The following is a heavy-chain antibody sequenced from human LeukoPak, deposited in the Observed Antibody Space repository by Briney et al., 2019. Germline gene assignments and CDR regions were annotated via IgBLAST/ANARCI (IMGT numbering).Heavy chain of an antibody. CDR1: GSTFNTYW. J-gene: IGHJ4*02. Sequence: GGSLRLSCEVSGSTFNTYWMSWVRQAPGKGLEWVANIKQDGTESYYVDSVKGRFTISRDNAKNSLYLEMNSLRAEDTAVYYCAGDSSIAARRSRLDYWGQGILVTASS. D-gene: IGHD6-6*01. CDR3: AGDSSIAARRSRLDY. V-gene: IGHV3-7*01. CDR2: IKQDGTES.